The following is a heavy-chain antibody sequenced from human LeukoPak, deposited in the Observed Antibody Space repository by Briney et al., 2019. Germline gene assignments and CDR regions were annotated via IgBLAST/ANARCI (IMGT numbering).Heavy chain of an antibody. Sequence: GGSLRLSCVASGFTFSSYGMHWVRQAPGKGLEWVAVISYDGTNKYYADSVRGRFTISRDNSKNMLYLQMDSLRTEDTAVYYCARVELYASGWYGSVDYWGQGTLVAVSS. J-gene: IGHJ4*02. CDR1: GFTFSSYG. V-gene: IGHV3-30*03. D-gene: IGHD6-19*01. CDR3: ARVELYASGWYGSVDY. CDR2: ISYDGTNK.